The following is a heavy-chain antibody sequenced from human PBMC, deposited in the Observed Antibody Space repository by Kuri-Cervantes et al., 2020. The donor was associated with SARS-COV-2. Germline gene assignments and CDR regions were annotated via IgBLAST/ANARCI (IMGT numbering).Heavy chain of an antibody. J-gene: IGHJ6*04. V-gene: IGHV3-21*01. Sequence: GESLKISCAASGFTFSSYNMNWVRQAPGKGLEWVSSISSSRNYIYYADSVRGRFTISRDNAKNSLYLQMNSLRAEDTAVYYCARVVYSSYPGGLRVWGKGTTVTVSS. CDR2: ISSSRNYI. CDR3: ARVVYSSYPGGLRV. CDR1: GFTFSSYN. D-gene: IGHD6-6*01.